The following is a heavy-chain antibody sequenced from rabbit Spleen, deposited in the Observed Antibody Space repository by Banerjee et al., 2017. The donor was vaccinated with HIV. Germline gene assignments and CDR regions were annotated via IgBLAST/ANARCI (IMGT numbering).Heavy chain of an antibody. CDR2: IASGSSGDT. CDR3: ARETSSSFSSYGMDL. V-gene: IGHV1S40*01. CDR1: GFSFSSRYW. J-gene: IGHJ6*01. D-gene: IGHD1-1*01. Sequence: QSLEESGGDLVKPGASLTLTCTASGFSFSSRYWICWVRQAPGKGLEWIACIASGSSGDTYYASWAKGRFTISKTSSTTVTLQMTSLTAADTATYFCARETSSSFSSYGMDLWGPGTLVTVS.